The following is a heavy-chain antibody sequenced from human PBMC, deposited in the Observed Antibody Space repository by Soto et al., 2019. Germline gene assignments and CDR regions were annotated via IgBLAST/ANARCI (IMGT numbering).Heavy chain of an antibody. V-gene: IGHV3-48*01. Sequence: EVQLVESGGGLVQPGGSLRLSCAASGFTFSSYSMNWVRQAPGKGLEWISYITRTSSTVYYADSVKRRFTISRDNAKNSLYLHMNSLRAEDTAIYYCARDLTYSGDYSFDYWGQGTLVTVSS. J-gene: IGHJ4*02. D-gene: IGHD4-17*01. CDR1: GFTFSSYS. CDR2: ITRTSSTV. CDR3: ARDLTYSGDYSFDY.